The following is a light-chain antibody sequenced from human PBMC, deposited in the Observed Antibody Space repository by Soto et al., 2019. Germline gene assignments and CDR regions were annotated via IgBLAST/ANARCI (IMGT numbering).Light chain of an antibody. CDR3: AAWDDSLSGVV. CDR2: NDI. Sequence: QSVLTQPPSASGTPGQRVTISCSGGSSNIANNYVYWYQQVPGTAPKLVIYNDIQRPSGVPDRFSGSKSGTSASLAISGLRSEDDADYSCAAWDDSLSGVVFGGGTKLTVL. V-gene: IGLV1-47*02. J-gene: IGLJ2*01. CDR1: SSNIANNY.